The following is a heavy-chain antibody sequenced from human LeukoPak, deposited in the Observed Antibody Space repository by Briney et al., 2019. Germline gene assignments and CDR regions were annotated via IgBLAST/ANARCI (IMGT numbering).Heavy chain of an antibody. D-gene: IGHD5-18*01. J-gene: IGHJ4*02. CDR1: GGTFSSYA. Sequence: GASVKVSCKASGGTFSSYAISWVRQAPGQGLEWMGGIIPIFGTANYAQKFQGRVTITADKSTSTAYMELSSLRSEDTAVYYCARGPRGYSYDPLDYWGQGTLVTVSS. CDR2: IIPIFGTA. CDR3: ARGPRGYSYDPLDY. V-gene: IGHV1-69*06.